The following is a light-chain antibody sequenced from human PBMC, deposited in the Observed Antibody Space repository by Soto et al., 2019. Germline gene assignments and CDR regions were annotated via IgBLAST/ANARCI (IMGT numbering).Light chain of an antibody. CDR3: QTWGTGIEV. V-gene: IGLV4-69*01. CDR2: LNSDGSH. Sequence: QPVLTQSPSASASLGASVKLTCTLSSGHISYTIAWHQQQPEKGPRYLMTLNSDGSHSKGDGIPARFSGSSSGAERYLSISSLQSEDEADYYCQTWGTGIEVFGGGTKLTVL. CDR1: SGHISYT. J-gene: IGLJ3*02.